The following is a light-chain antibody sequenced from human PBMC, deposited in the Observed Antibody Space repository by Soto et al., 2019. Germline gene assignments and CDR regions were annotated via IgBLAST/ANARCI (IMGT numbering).Light chain of an antibody. CDR3: SSYTSISVLFV. J-gene: IGLJ1*01. CDR2: DVS. Sequence: QSVLTQPASVSGSPGQSITISCTGASSDVGGYNYVSWYQQHPGEAPKLMIYDVSNRPSGTSNRFSGSKSGNTASLTISGLQADDEADYCCSSYTSISVLFVFGTGTKLTVL. V-gene: IGLV2-14*01. CDR1: SSDVGGYNY.